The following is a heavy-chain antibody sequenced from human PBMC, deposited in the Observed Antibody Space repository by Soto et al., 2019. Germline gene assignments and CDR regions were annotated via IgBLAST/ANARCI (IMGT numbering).Heavy chain of an antibody. J-gene: IGHJ4*02. CDR3: AVWFYSDTSGYKGYYFDY. CDR2: IYAGDSDA. CDR1: GNSFTDYG. V-gene: IGHV5-51*01. Sequence: PVESLKTSCKVSGNSFTDYGIVWVLQMPGKGLEWMGIIYAGDSDARYSPSFQGQVTISADKSISTAYLRWSSLKASDTSMYYCAVWFYSDTSGYKGYYFDYWGRGTMVTVSS. D-gene: IGHD3-22*01.